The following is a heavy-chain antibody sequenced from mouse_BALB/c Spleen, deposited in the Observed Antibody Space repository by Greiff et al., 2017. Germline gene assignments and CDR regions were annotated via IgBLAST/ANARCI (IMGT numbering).Heavy chain of an antibody. J-gene: IGHJ3*01. Sequence: VQLQQSGPELVKPGASVKISCKASGYAFSSSWMNWVKQRPGQGLEWIGRIYPGDGDTNYNGKFKGKATLTADKSSSTAYMQLSSLTSVDSAVYFCARPPIYYDYAWFAYWGQGTLVTVSA. CDR2: IYPGDGDT. CDR1: GYAFSSSW. CDR3: ARPPIYYDYAWFAY. V-gene: IGHV1-82*01. D-gene: IGHD2-4*01.